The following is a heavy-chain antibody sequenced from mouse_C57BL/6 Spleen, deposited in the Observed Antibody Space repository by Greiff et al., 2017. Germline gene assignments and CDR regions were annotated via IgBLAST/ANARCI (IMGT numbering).Heavy chain of an antibody. J-gene: IGHJ3*01. CDR2: IYPGSGST. CDR3: ARREGSSYGWFAY. D-gene: IGHD1-1*01. Sequence: VKLQQPGAELVKPGASVKMSCKASGYTFTSYWITWVKQRPGQGLEWIGDIYPGSGSTNYNEKFKSKATLTVDTSSSTAYMQLSSLTSEDSAVYYCARREGSSYGWFAYWGQGTLVTVSA. CDR1: GYTFTSYW. V-gene: IGHV1-55*01.